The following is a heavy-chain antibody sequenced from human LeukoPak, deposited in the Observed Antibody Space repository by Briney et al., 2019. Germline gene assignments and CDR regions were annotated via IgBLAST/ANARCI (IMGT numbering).Heavy chain of an antibody. CDR2: ISSSHTTI. CDR1: GFTFSDYY. V-gene: IGHV3-11*01. Sequence: GGSLRLSCAASGFTFSDYYMSWIRQAPGKGLEWVSYISSSHTTIYYADSVKGRFNISRDNAKNSLYLQMDSLRAEDTAVYYCAPYCSSNRCYPHYFNYWGQGTLVTVSS. CDR3: APYCSSNRCYPHYFNY. D-gene: IGHD2-2*01. J-gene: IGHJ4*02.